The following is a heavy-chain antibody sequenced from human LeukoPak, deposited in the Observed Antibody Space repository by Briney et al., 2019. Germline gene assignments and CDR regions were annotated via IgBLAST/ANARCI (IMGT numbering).Heavy chain of an antibody. CDR1: GGSFSGYY. CDR2: INHSGST. Sequence: SETLSLTCAVYGGSFSGYYWCWIRQPPGKGLEWIGEINHSGSTNYNPSLKSRVTISVDTSKNQFSLKLSSVTAADTAVYYCARGWVGIAAALDYWGQGTLVTVSS. J-gene: IGHJ4*02. D-gene: IGHD6-13*01. V-gene: IGHV4-34*01. CDR3: ARGWVGIAAALDY.